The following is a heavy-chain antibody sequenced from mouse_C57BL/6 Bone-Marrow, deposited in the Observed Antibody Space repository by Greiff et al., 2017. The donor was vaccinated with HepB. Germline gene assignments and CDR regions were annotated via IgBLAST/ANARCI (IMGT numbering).Heavy chain of an antibody. CDR3: ARGGSSGGPY. Sequence: QVQLQQSGAELVRPGTSVKVSCKASGYAFTNYLIEWVKQRPGQGLEWIGVINPGSGGTNYNEKFKGKATLTADKSSSTAYMQLSSLTSEDSAVYFCARGGSSGGPYWGQGTLVTVSA. J-gene: IGHJ3*01. CDR1: GYAFTNYL. D-gene: IGHD3-2*02. CDR2: INPGSGGT. V-gene: IGHV1-54*01.